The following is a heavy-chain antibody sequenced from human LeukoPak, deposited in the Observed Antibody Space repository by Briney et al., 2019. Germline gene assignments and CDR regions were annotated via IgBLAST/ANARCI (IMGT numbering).Heavy chain of an antibody. CDR2: IYTSGST. CDR1: GGSISSGSYY. Sequence: SQTLSLTCTVSGGSISSGSYYWSWIRQPAGKGLEWIGRIYTSGSTNYNPSLKSRVTISVDTSKNQFSLKLSSVTAADTAVYYCARVRKTRPRWFDPWGQGTLVTVSS. V-gene: IGHV4-61*02. J-gene: IGHJ5*02. CDR3: ARVRKTRPRWFDP. D-gene: IGHD3-3*01.